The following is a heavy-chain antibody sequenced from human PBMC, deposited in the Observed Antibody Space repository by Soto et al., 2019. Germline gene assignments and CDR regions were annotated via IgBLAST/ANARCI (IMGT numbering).Heavy chain of an antibody. Sequence: ASVKVSCKASGYTFTSYYMHWVRQAPGQGLEWMGIINPSGGSTSYAQKFQGRVTMTRETSTSTVYMELSSLRSEDTAVYYCASPLPPAATYYDFWSGYDAFDIWGQGTMVTVSS. CDR2: INPSGGST. CDR3: ASPLPPAATYYDFWSGYDAFDI. CDR1: GYTFTSYY. V-gene: IGHV1-46*01. D-gene: IGHD3-3*01. J-gene: IGHJ3*02.